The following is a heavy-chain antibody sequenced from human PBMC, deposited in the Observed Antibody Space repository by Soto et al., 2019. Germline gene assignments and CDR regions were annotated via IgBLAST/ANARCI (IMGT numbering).Heavy chain of an antibody. CDR2: INHSGST. J-gene: IGHJ4*02. Sequence: SETLSLTCAVYGGSFSGYYWSWIRQPPGKGLEWIGEINHSGSTNYNPSLKSRVTISVDTSKNQFSLKLSSVTAADTAVYYCAKAIAVAGTQATLFDYWGQGTLVTVSS. CDR3: AKAIAVAGTQATLFDY. D-gene: IGHD6-19*01. CDR1: GGSFSGYY. V-gene: IGHV4-34*01.